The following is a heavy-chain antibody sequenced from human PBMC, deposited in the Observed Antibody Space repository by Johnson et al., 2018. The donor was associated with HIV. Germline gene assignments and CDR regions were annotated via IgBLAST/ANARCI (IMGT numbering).Heavy chain of an antibody. CDR2: ISYDGSNK. CDR3: AINSGYDSHGAFDI. D-gene: IGHD5-12*01. Sequence: QMLLVESGGGVVQPGRSLRLSCAASGFTFSSYAMHWVRQAPGKGLEWVAVISYDGSNKYYADSVKGRFTISRDNSKNTLYLQMNSLRAEDTAAYSCAINSGYDSHGAFDIWGQGTMVTVSS. CDR1: GFTFSSYA. V-gene: IGHV3-30*04. J-gene: IGHJ3*02.